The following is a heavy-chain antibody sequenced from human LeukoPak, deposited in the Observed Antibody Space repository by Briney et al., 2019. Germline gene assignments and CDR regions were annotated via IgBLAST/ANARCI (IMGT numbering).Heavy chain of an antibody. CDR2: INHSGST. CDR1: GGSFSGYY. D-gene: IGHD6-19*01. J-gene: IGHJ4*02. Sequence: PSETLSLTCAVYGGSFSGYYWSWIRQPPGKGLEWIGEINHSGSTNYNPSLKSRVTISVDTSKNQFSLKLSSVTAADTAVYYCASTYSSGWYPYWGQGTLVTVSS. CDR3: ASTYSSGWYPY. V-gene: IGHV4-34*01.